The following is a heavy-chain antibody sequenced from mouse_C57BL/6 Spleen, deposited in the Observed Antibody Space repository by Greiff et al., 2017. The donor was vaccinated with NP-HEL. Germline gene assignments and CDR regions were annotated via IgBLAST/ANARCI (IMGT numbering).Heavy chain of an antibody. Sequence: VQLQQSGAELVKPGASVKLSCKASGYTFTSYWMHWVKQRPGQGLEWIGMIHPNSGSTNYNEKFKSKATLTVDKSSSTAYMQRSSLTSEDSAVYYCARIDYGSSHWYFDVWGTGTTVTVSS. J-gene: IGHJ1*03. D-gene: IGHD1-1*01. CDR2: IHPNSGST. V-gene: IGHV1-64*01. CDR3: ARIDYGSSHWYFDV. CDR1: GYTFTSYW.